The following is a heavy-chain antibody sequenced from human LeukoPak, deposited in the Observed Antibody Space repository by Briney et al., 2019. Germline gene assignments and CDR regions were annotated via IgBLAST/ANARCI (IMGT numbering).Heavy chain of an antibody. D-gene: IGHD5-24*01. CDR3: ARAVEMASFWSFDY. CDR2: IYYSGST. V-gene: IGHV4-59*01. Sequence: LETLSLTCTVSGGSISSYYWSWIRQPPGKGLEWIGYIYYSGSTNYNPSLKSRVTISVDTSKNQFSLKLSSVTAADTAVYYCARAVEMASFWSFDYWGQGTLVTVSS. J-gene: IGHJ4*02. CDR1: GGSISSYY.